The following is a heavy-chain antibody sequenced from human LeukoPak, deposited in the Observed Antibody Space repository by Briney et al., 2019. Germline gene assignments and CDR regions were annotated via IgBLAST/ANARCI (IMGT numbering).Heavy chain of an antibody. V-gene: IGHV3-48*03. CDR1: GFAFSSYE. CDR3: ARTYNSGWYFDY. D-gene: IGHD6-19*01. CDR2: ISSRGSSI. Sequence: GGSLRLSCAASGFAFSSYEMNWVRQAPGKGLEWVSYISSRGSSIQYADSVKGRFTISRDNAKNSLYLQMDSLRDDDTAVYYCARTYNSGWYFDYWGQGTLVTVSS. J-gene: IGHJ4*02.